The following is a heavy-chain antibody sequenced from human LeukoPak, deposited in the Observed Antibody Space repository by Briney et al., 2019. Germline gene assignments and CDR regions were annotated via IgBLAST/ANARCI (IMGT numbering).Heavy chain of an antibody. CDR2: INPNSGGT. D-gene: IGHD6-13*01. V-gene: IGHV1-2*02. J-gene: IGHJ6*03. CDR3: ARDLLDSSSWYQGYYYYYYMDV. CDR1: GYTFTGYY. Sequence: ASVKVSCKASGYTFTGYYMHWVRQAPGQGLEWTGWINPNSGGTNYAQKFQGRVTMTRDMSTSTVYMELSSLRSEDTAVYYCARDLLDSSSWYQGYYYYYYMDVWGKGTTVTVS.